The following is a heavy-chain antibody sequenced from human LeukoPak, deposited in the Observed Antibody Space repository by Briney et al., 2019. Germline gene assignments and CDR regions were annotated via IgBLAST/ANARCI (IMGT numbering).Heavy chain of an antibody. CDR1: GGSISSYY. CDR2: IYYSGST. Sequence: SETLSLTCTVSGGSISSYYWSWIRQPPGKGLEWIGYIYYSGSTNYNPSLKGRVTISVDTSKNQFSLKLSSVTAADTAVYYCARRGGGSYYSDYWGQGTLVTVSS. V-gene: IGHV4-59*08. J-gene: IGHJ4*02. D-gene: IGHD1-26*01. CDR3: ARRGGGSYYSDY.